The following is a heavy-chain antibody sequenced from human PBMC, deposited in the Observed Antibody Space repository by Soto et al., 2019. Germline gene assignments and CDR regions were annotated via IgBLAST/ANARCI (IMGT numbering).Heavy chain of an antibody. CDR3: ARDGIVGTTDFFDY. CDR2: ISTTSTYI. Sequence: AGGSLRLSCAGSGFIFSGYSMNWVRQAPGKGLEWVSSISTTSTYIYYADSVKGRFTVSRDNAKNSLYLQMTSLRPEDTAVYYCARDGIVGTTDFFDYWGQGTLVTVSS. J-gene: IGHJ4*02. D-gene: IGHD1-26*01. V-gene: IGHV3-21*01. CDR1: GFIFSGYS.